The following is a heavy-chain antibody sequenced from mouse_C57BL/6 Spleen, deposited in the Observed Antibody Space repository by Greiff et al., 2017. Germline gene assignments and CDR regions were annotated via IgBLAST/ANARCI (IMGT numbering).Heavy chain of an antibody. D-gene: IGHD1-1*01. J-gene: IGHJ2*01. CDR3: ARKPVYYVASFDD. CDR2: IDPSDSDN. CDR1: GYTFTSYW. Sequence: QVQLQQPGAELVRPGSSVTLSCKASGYTFTSYWMHWVKQRPIQGLEWIGNIDPSDSDNHYNQKFKDKATLTVEKYSSTASMLLSSLTSEDSADYDRARKPVYYVASFDDWGQGTTLTVAS. V-gene: IGHV1-52*01.